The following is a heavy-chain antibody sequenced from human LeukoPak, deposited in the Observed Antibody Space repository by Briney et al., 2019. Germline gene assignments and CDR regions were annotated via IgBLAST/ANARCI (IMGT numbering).Heavy chain of an antibody. CDR2: MNPNSGNT. CDR3: AIGGPRGIVVVILDY. Sequence: ASVKVSCKASGYTFTGYYMHWVRQAPGQGLEWMGWMNPNSGNTGYAQKFQGRVTMTRNTSISTAYMELSSLRSKDTAVYYCAIGGPRGIVVVILDYWGQGTLVTVSS. J-gene: IGHJ4*02. CDR1: GYTFTGYY. V-gene: IGHV1-8*02. D-gene: IGHD3-22*01.